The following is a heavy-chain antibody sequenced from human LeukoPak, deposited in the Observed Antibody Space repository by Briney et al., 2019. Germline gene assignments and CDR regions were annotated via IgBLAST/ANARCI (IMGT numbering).Heavy chain of an antibody. CDR3: ARRSSGSPPYYFDY. J-gene: IGHJ4*02. D-gene: IGHD1-26*01. CDR2: INSDGSTT. Sequence: PGGSLRLSCAASGFTFSSYWMHWVRQAPGKGLVWVSRINSDGSTTNYADYVKGRFTISRDNAKNTLYLQMNSLRAEGTAVYYCARRSSGSPPYYFDYWGQGTLVTVSS. V-gene: IGHV3-74*01. CDR1: GFTFSSYW.